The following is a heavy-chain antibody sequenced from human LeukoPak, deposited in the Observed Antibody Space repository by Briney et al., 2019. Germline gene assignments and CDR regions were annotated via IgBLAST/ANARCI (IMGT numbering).Heavy chain of an antibody. D-gene: IGHD3-3*01. CDR2: ERGSSRHT. CDR3: AKVGFSEMEWLLYSDH. V-gene: IGHV3-23*01. CDR1: GLTFSSYA. J-gene: IGHJ4*02. Sequence: RGSLRLSCAASGLTFSSYAMSWVRQAPGKGLEWVSAERGSSRHTYYADSVKGRFTIHRDNSKNTLYLQMNSLRAEDTAVYYCAKVGFSEMEWLLYSDHWGQGTLVTVSS.